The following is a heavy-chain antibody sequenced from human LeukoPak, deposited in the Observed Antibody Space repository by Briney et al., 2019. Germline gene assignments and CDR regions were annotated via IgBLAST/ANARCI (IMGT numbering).Heavy chain of an antibody. V-gene: IGHV4-34*01. CDR3: ARGQKPYYYDSSGYSGMDV. Sequence: SETLSLTCAVYGGSFSGYYWSWIRQPPGKGLEWIGEINHSGSTNYNPSLKSRVTISVDTSKNQFSLKLSSVTAADTAVYYCARGQKPYYYDSSGYSGMDVWGQGTTVTVSS. D-gene: IGHD3-22*01. CDR2: INHSGST. J-gene: IGHJ6*02. CDR1: GGSFSGYY.